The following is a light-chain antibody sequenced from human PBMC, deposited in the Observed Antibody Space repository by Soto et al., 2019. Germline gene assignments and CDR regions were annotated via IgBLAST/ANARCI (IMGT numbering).Light chain of an antibody. J-gene: IGLJ1*01. V-gene: IGLV2-14*01. CDR2: EVS. CDR3: SSYTSSSTSYV. Sequence: QSALTQPASVSGSPGQSITISCTGTSSDVGGYNYLSWYQQHPGKAPKLMIYEVSNRPSGVSNRFSGSKSGNTASLTISGLQAEDEADYYCSSYTSSSTSYVFGTGTKLTVL. CDR1: SSDVGGYNY.